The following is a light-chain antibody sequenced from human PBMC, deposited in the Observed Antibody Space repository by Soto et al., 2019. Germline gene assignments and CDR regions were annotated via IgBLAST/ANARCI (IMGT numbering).Light chain of an antibody. Sequence: EIVLTQSRGTLYLSPGERATLSCRASQNVYNYLAWYQHIPGQAPRLLIYDASNRATGIPARFSGSGSGTDFTLTISRLFPEDFPVYYFQQRSHRPVTIPGGTKVDIK. CDR2: DAS. CDR3: QQRSHRPVT. V-gene: IGKV3-11*01. CDR1: QNVYNY. J-gene: IGKJ4*01.